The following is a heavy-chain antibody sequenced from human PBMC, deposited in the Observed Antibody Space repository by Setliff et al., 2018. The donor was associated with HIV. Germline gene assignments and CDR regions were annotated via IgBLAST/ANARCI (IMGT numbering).Heavy chain of an antibody. V-gene: IGHV3-20*04. D-gene: IGHD6-19*01. Sequence: PGGSLRLSCAVSGFTFDDYGMSWVRQRPGKGLEWVSGINWKGDATGYADSVKGRFTISRDDAKKSLYLQRNSLRADDRAFYYYADFTVSGPPIWGKGTMGTV. CDR3: ADFTVSGPPI. CDR2: INWKGDAT. CDR1: GFTFDDYG. J-gene: IGHJ3*02.